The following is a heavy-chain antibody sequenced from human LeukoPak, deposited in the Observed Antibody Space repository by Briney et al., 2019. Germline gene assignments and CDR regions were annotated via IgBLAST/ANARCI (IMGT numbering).Heavy chain of an antibody. CDR2: IKTDGRTT. CDR3: TTGPSYGYEW. Sequence: GGSLRLSCAASGMTFSNHWMHWVRQVPGKGLVWVSLIKTDGRTTIYADSVKGRFTISRDNGKSTLYLQMNSLRAEDAAIYYCTTGPSYGYEWWGQGTVVTVSS. J-gene: IGHJ4*02. V-gene: IGHV3-74*01. D-gene: IGHD3-16*01. CDR1: GMTFSNHW.